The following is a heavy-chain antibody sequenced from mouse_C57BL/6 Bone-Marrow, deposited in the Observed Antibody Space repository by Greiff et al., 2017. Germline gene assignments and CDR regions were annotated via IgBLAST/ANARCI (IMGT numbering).Heavy chain of an antibody. CDR1: GYTFTSSW. CDR2: IDPSDSYT. CDR3: ARGLLRRAMDY. Sequence: QVQLQQPGAELVMPGASVKLSCKASGYTFTSSWMHWVTQRPGQGLEWIGEIDPSDSYTNYNQKFKGKSTLTVDKSSSTAYMQLSSLTSEDSAVYYCARGLLRRAMDYWGQGTSVTVSS. J-gene: IGHJ4*01. V-gene: IGHV1-69*01. D-gene: IGHD2-3*01.